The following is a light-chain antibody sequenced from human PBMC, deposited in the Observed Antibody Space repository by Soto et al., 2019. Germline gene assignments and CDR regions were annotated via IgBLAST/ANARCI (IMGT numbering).Light chain of an antibody. CDR3: QQYNSKRT. CDR2: KAS. CDR1: QYISSW. Sequence: DIQMTQSPSTLSASVGDRVTITCRASQYISSWLAWYQQKPGKAPKLLIYKASSLESGVPSRFSGSGSGKEFTLTIRSLQPDDFATYYCQQYNSKRTFGQGTKVQIK. J-gene: IGKJ1*01. V-gene: IGKV1-5*03.